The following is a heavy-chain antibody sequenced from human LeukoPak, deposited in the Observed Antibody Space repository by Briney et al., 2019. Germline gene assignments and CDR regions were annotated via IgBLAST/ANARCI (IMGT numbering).Heavy chain of an antibody. J-gene: IGHJ4*02. V-gene: IGHV3-7*03. CDR1: GFTSSSYW. CDR3: ARAPYCIGGSCRFDY. Sequence: GGSLRLSCAVSGFTSSSYWMSWVRQAPGKGLEWVANIKQDGSEKYYVDSVKGRFTVSRDNAKNSLYLQMNSLRAEDTAVYYCARAPYCIGGSCRFDYWGQGTLVTVSS. D-gene: IGHD2-15*01. CDR2: IKQDGSEK.